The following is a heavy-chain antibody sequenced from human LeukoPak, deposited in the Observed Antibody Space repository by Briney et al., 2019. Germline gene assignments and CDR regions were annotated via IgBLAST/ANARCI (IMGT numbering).Heavy chain of an antibody. V-gene: IGHV4-34*01. D-gene: IGHD3-22*01. Sequence: SETLSLTCAVYGGSFSGYYWSWVRQPPGKGLEWRGEINHSAITNSTPSLKRRVTISVHPSKNQFSLKLSSVTAADTAVYYCARGEFTYYYDSSGPAGYWGQGTLLTVSS. CDR1: GGSFSGYY. CDR3: ARGEFTYYYDSSGPAGY. J-gene: IGHJ4*02. CDR2: INHSAIT.